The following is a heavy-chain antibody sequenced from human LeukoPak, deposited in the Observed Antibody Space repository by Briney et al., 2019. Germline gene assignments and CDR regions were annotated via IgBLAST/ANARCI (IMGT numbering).Heavy chain of an antibody. CDR1: GFTFSSCA. D-gene: IGHD3-22*01. V-gene: IGHV3-30*04. CDR2: ISYDGSNK. Sequence: GGSLRLSCAASGFTFSSCAIHWVRQAPGKGLEWVAVISYDGSNKYYADSVKGRFTISRDNSKNTLYLQMNSLRAEDTAVYYCARVPDYYDSSGPLLYWGQGTLVTVSS. J-gene: IGHJ4*02. CDR3: ARVPDYYDSSGPLLY.